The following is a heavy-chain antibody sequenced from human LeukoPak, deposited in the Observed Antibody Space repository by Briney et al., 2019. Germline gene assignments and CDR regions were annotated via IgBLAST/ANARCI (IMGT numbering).Heavy chain of an antibody. Sequence: GGSLRLSCAASGFTFSSYAMSWVRQAPGKGLEWVSSISGGGDSTFFAESVKGRFTISRDNSRNTLYLQMDSLRAEDTAVYYCAKRRAMTPILEAIDSWGLGTLVTVSS. J-gene: IGHJ4*02. CDR1: GFTFSSYA. V-gene: IGHV3-23*01. CDR3: AKRRAMTPILEAIDS. D-gene: IGHD2-21*02. CDR2: ISGGGDST.